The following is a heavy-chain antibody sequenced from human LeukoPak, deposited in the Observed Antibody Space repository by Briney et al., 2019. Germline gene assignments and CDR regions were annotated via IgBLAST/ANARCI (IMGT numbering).Heavy chain of an antibody. D-gene: IGHD6-19*01. CDR3: ARQMIPVAGPFDY. CDR1: GYSFSPYL. V-gene: IGHV5-51*01. Sequence: GESLKISCEGSGYSFSPYLIAWVRQMPRKSLEWMGIIYPGDSDTGYSPSFQGQITISADKSISTAYLQWGSLKASDTAMYYCARQMIPVAGPFDYWGQGTLVTVSS. CDR2: IYPGDSDT. J-gene: IGHJ4*02.